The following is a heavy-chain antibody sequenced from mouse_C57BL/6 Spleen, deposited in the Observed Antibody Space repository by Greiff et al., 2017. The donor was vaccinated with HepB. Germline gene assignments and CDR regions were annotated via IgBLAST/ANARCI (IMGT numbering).Heavy chain of an antibody. V-gene: IGHV1-82*01. D-gene: IGHD2-4*01. Sequence: QVQLQQSGPELVKPGASVKISCKASGYAFSSSWMNWVKQRPGKGLEWIGRIYPGDGDTNYNGKFKGKATLTADKSSSTAYMQLSSLTSEDSAVYFCAREDYDYEDYWGQGTTLTVSS. CDR2: IYPGDGDT. CDR1: GYAFSSSW. J-gene: IGHJ2*01. CDR3: AREDYDYEDY.